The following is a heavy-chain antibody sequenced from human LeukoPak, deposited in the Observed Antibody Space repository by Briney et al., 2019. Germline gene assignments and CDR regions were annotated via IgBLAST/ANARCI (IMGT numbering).Heavy chain of an antibody. CDR2: ISSSGSTI. D-gene: IGHD3-22*01. J-gene: IGHJ4*02. CDR1: GFTFSDYY. V-gene: IGHV3-11*01. CDR3: VREDYYDSSGPFDY. Sequence: GGSLRLSCAASGFTFSDYYMSWIRQAPGKGLEWVSYISSSGSTIYYADSVKGRFTISRDNAKNSLYLQMNSLRAEDTAVYYCVREDYYDSSGPFDYWGQGTLVTVSS.